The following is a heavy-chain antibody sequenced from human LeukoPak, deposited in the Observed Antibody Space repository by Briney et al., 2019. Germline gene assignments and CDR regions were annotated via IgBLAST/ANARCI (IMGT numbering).Heavy chain of an antibody. V-gene: IGHV1-69*04. CDR1: GGTFSSYA. Sequence: GSSVKVSCKASGGTFSSYAISWVRQAPGQGLEWMGRIIPILGIANYAQKFQGRVTITADKSTSTAYMELSSLRSEDTAVYYCARDVRGYYDILTGLDGYGMDVWGQGTTVTVSS. J-gene: IGHJ6*02. D-gene: IGHD3-9*01. CDR2: IIPILGIA. CDR3: ARDVRGYYDILTGLDGYGMDV.